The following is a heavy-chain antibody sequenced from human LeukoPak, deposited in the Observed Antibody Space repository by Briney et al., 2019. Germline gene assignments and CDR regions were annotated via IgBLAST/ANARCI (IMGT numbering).Heavy chain of an antibody. CDR2: IYYSGST. CDR3: ARDRGAAQLFDY. J-gene: IGHJ4*02. Sequence: SETLSLTCTVSGGSISSGGYYWSWIRQHPGKGLEWIGYIYYSGSTYYNPSLKSRVTISVDTSKNQFSLKLSSVTAADTAVYYCARDRGAAQLFDYWGQGTLVTVSS. D-gene: IGHD6-6*01. CDR1: GGSISSGGYY. V-gene: IGHV4-31*03.